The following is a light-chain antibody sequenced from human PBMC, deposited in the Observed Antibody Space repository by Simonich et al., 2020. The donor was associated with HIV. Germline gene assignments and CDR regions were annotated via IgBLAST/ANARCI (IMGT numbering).Light chain of an antibody. CDR1: HNIITY. CDR3: QQSNYTPYT. Sequence: DIQMTQSPSSLSASVGDRVTITCRASHNIITYLNWYQQKPGKAPKHLIYAASRLQSGVPSRFSGSGSGTDFTLTISSLQPEDFATYYCQQSNYTPYTFGQGTKLELK. CDR2: AAS. J-gene: IGKJ2*01. V-gene: IGKV1-39*01.